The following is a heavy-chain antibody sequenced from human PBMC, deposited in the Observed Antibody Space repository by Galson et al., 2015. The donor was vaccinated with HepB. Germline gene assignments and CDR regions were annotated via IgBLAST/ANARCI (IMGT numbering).Heavy chain of an antibody. Sequence: SLRLSCAASGFTFSSYGMHWVRQAPGKGLEWVAVISYDGSNKYYADCVKGRFTISRDNSKNTLYLQMNSLRAEDTAVYYCAKGGFQVTRPLGYWGQGTLVTVSS. D-gene: IGHD2-21*02. V-gene: IGHV3-30*18. J-gene: IGHJ4*02. CDR2: ISYDGSNK. CDR1: GFTFSSYG. CDR3: AKGGFQVTRPLGY.